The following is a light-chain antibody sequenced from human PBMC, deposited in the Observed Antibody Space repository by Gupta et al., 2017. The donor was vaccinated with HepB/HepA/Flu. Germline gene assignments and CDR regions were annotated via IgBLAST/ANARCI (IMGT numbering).Light chain of an antibody. V-gene: IGKV4-1*01. CDR2: WAS. Sequence: IVMTPSPDSLASSLGGRATINCKSSRSVLYPSNNKNHLAWYQQKSGQPPKLLIYWASTRESGVLDRFSGSGSGTDFTLTISSLQAEDMAVYCCQQFDGIPVTFGGGTKVEIK. CDR3: QQFDGIPVT. CDR1: RSVLYPSNNKNH. J-gene: IGKJ4*01.